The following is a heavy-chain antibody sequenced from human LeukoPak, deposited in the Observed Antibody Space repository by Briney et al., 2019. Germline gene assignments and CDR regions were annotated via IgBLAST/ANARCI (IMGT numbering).Heavy chain of an antibody. CDR2: ISSRSSTI. CDR3: ARESEDDAFDI. CDR1: GFTFSSYS. V-gene: IGHV3-48*01. J-gene: IGHJ3*02. Sequence: GGSLRLSCAASGFTFSSYSMNWVRQAPGKGVEGVSYISSRSSTIYYADSVKGRFTISRDNAKNTLYLQMNSVRAEDTAVYYCARESEDDAFDIWGQGQMVHVSS. D-gene: IGHD1-14*01.